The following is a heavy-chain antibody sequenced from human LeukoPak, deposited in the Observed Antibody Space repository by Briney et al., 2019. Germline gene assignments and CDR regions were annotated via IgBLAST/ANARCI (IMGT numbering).Heavy chain of an antibody. CDR1: GGSISSGDYY. V-gene: IGHV4-30-4*01. J-gene: IGHJ3*02. D-gene: IGHD6-19*01. Sequence: KPSQTLSLTCTVSGGSISSGDYYWSWIRQPPGKGLEWIGYIYYSGSTYYNPSLKSRVTISVDTSKNQFSLKLSSVTAADTAVYYCASLTRIAVAGTFGAFDIWGQGTMVTVSS. CDR3: ASLTRIAVAGTFGAFDI. CDR2: IYYSGST.